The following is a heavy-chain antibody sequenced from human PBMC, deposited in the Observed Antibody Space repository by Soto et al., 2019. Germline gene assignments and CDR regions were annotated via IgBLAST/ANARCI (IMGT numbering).Heavy chain of an antibody. Sequence: VASVKVSCKASGYTFTSYYMHWVRQAPGQGLEWMGIINPSGGSTSYAQKFQGRVTMTRDTSTSTVYMELSSLRSEDTAVYYCARDPSQLSSGWYGVFDYWGQGTLVTVSS. CDR2: INPSGGST. J-gene: IGHJ4*02. CDR1: GYTFTSYY. D-gene: IGHD6-19*01. CDR3: ARDPSQLSSGWYGVFDY. V-gene: IGHV1-46*01.